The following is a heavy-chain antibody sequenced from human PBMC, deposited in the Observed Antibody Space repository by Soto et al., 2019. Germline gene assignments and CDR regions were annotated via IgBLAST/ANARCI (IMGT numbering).Heavy chain of an antibody. J-gene: IGHJ6*03. CDR3: ARGYDFWSGYWAPDYYYYIDV. Sequence: EVQLVESGGGLVKPGGSLRLSCAASGFTFGSYSMNWVRQAPGKGLEWVSSISSSRSYIYYADSVKGRFTIPRDNAKNSLYLQMNSLRAEDTAVYYCARGYDFWSGYWAPDYYYYIDVWGKGTTVTVSS. CDR1: GFTFGSYS. CDR2: ISSSRSYI. V-gene: IGHV3-21*01. D-gene: IGHD3-3*01.